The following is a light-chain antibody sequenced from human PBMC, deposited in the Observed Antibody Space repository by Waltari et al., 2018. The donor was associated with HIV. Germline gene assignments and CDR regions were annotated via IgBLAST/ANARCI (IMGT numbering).Light chain of an antibody. Sequence: DIQLTQSPSFLSTSVGVRVTITCRASQGISSYLAWYQQKPGKAPQLLIYAASTLESGVPSRFSGSGSGTEFTLTISSLQPEDFATYYCQQLNSYPLTFGGGTKVDFK. CDR2: AAS. V-gene: IGKV1-9*01. CDR3: QQLNSYPLT. J-gene: IGKJ4*01. CDR1: QGISSY.